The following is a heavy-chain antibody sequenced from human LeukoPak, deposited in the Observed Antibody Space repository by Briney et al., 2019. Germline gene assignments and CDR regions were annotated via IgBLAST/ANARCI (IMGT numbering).Heavy chain of an antibody. CDR3: ARGGYDSSGYYVH. CDR1: GGTFSSYA. J-gene: IGHJ4*02. V-gene: IGHV1-2*02. CDR2: INPNSGGT. D-gene: IGHD3-22*01. Sequence: GASVKVSCKASGGTFSSYAISWVRQAPGQGLEWMGWINPNSGGTNYAQKFQGRVTMTRDTSISTAYMELSRLRSDDTAVYYCARGGYDSSGYYVHWGQGTLVTVSS.